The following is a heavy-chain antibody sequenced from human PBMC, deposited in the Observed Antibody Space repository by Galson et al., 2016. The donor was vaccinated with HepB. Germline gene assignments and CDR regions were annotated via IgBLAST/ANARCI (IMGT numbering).Heavy chain of an antibody. J-gene: IGHJ6*02. CDR3: ARDGGARRRHCSGGSCYSQFDYYHGMDV. D-gene: IGHD2-15*01. V-gene: IGHV3-53*01. CDR1: GFTVSSNY. CDR2: IYSGGST. Sequence: SLRLSCAASGFTVSSNYMSWVRQAPGKGLEWGSLIYSGGSTYYADSVKGRFTISSDNSKNTLYLQRNSLRAEDTAVSYCARDGGARRRHCSGGSCYSQFDYYHGMDVWGQGTTVTVSS.